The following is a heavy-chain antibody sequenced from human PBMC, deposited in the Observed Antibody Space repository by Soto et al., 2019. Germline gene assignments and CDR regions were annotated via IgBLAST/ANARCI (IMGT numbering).Heavy chain of an antibody. Sequence: PGGSLRLSCAASGFTFSSYAMHWVRQAPGKGLEWVAVISYDGSNKYYADSVKGRFTISRDNSKNTLYLQMNSLRAEDTAVYYCVSDLLYSSSSGSNYWGQGT. CDR2: ISYDGSNK. J-gene: IGHJ4*02. D-gene: IGHD6-6*01. CDR3: VSDLLYSSSSGSNY. CDR1: GFTFSSYA. V-gene: IGHV3-30-3*01.